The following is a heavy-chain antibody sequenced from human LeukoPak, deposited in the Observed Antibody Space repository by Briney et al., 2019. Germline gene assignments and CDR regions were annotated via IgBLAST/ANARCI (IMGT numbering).Heavy chain of an antibody. CDR2: INPNSGGT. CDR1: GYTFTGYY. D-gene: IGHD2-2*01. J-gene: IGHJ5*02. V-gene: IGHV1-2*02. Sequence: ASVKVSCKASGYTFTGYYMHWVRQAPGQGLEWMGWINPNSGGTNYPQKFQGRVTMTRDTSISTAYMELSRLRSDDTAVYYCARLAYCSSTSCSNSWFDPWGQGTLVTVSS. CDR3: ARLAYCSSTSCSNSWFDP.